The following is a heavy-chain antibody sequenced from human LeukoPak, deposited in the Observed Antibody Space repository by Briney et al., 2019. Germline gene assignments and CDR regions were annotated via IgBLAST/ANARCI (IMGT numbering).Heavy chain of an antibody. V-gene: IGHV1-8*01. CDR3: ARDKGGTQTDY. J-gene: IGHJ4*02. D-gene: IGHD1-26*01. CDR1: GYTFTSYD. CDR2: MNPNTANT. Sequence: ASVKVSCKASGYTFTSYDTNWVRQAPGQGLEWMGWMNPNTANTGYAQKFQGRVTITRNTSISTSYMELSRLRSDDTAVYYCARDKGGTQTDYWGQGTLVTVSS.